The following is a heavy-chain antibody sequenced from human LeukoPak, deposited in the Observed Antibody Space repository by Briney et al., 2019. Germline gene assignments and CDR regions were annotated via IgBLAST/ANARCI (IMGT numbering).Heavy chain of an antibody. CDR1: GDSVSSNSAA. CDR2: TYYRSKWYN. CDR3: ARDRQWLHYYYYDMDV. Sequence: SQTLSLTCAISGDSVSSNSAAWNWIRQPPSRGLEWLGRTYYRSKWYNDYAVSVKSRITINPDTSKNQFSLQLNSVTPEDAAVYYCARDRQWLHYYYYDMDVWGQGTTVTVSS. D-gene: IGHD5-12*01. J-gene: IGHJ6*02. V-gene: IGHV6-1*01.